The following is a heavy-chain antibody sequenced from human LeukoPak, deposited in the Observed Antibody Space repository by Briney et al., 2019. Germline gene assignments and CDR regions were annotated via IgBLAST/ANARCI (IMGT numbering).Heavy chain of an antibody. Sequence: GGSLRLSCAASGFTSSSYAMHWVRQAPGKGLEWVAVISYDGSNKYYADSVKGRFTISRDNSRNTLYLQMNSLRAEDTAVYYCARDREAAMVFDYWGQGTLVTVSS. D-gene: IGHD5-18*01. V-gene: IGHV3-30-3*01. J-gene: IGHJ4*02. CDR2: ISYDGSNK. CDR3: ARDREAAMVFDY. CDR1: GFTSSSYA.